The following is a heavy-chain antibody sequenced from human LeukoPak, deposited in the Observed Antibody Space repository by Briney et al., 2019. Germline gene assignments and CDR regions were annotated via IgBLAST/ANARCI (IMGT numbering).Heavy chain of an antibody. Sequence: SSETLSLTCTVSGGSISSYYWSWIRQPAGKGLEWIGRIHTSWSTNYSPSLKSLVTISVDTSKNQFSLKLSSVTAADTAVYYCARDRYYYDSSARYFDYWGQGTLVTVSS. CDR1: GGSISSYY. V-gene: IGHV4-4*07. CDR2: IHTSWST. CDR3: ARDRYYYDSSARYFDY. J-gene: IGHJ4*02. D-gene: IGHD3-22*01.